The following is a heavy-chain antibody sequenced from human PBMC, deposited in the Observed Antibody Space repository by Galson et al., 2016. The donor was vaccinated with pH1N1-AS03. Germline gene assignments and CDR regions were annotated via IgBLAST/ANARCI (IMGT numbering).Heavy chain of an antibody. Sequence: ETLSLTCSVSGYSITTGHYWGWIRQPPGKGLEWIGSIYHGGHTEYNPSLKSRVTISEDTSKNQFSLRLSSVTAADTAIYYCVVLTPGYTSGGGSVDHWGQGTLVAVSS. CDR2: IYHGGHT. CDR1: GYSITTGHY. V-gene: IGHV4-38-2*01. CDR3: VVLTPGYTSGGGSVDH. D-gene: IGHD5-18*01. J-gene: IGHJ5*02.